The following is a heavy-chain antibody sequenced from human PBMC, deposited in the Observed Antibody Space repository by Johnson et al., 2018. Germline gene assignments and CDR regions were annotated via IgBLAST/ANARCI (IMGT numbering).Heavy chain of an antibody. Sequence: QVQLVQSGGGVVQPGRSLRLSCAASGFTFSSFGMHWVRQAPGKGLEGGAVISYDGSNKYYADSVKGRFTNSRDNSKNTLYLQMNSRRAGATAVYYGARGGRGVVGFQHWGQGPLVTVSS. V-gene: IGHV3-30*03. CDR3: ARGGRGVVGFQH. J-gene: IGHJ1*01. CDR2: ISYDGSNK. CDR1: GFTFSSFG. D-gene: IGHD3-10*01.